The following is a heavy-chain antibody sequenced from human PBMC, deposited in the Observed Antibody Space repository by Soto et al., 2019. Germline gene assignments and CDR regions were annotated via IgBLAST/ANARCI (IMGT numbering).Heavy chain of an antibody. CDR3: AKTIGPEHVTGTTRVNRFDP. Sequence: EVQLLESGGGLVQPGGSLRLSCAASGFTFGSYAMSWVRQAPGGELEWVSAITGSGRSTYYTDSVEGRFAISRDNSKSTLYLQMNGLRAEDTAVYYCAKTIGPEHVTGTTRVNRFDPWGQGTLVTVSS. CDR1: GFTFGSYA. D-gene: IGHD1-7*01. CDR2: ITGSGRST. J-gene: IGHJ5*02. V-gene: IGHV3-23*01.